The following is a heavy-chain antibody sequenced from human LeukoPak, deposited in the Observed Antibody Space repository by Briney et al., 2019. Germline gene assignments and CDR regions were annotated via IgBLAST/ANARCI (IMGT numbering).Heavy chain of an antibody. D-gene: IGHD3-10*01. CDR3: ARDGGFYYTASPNSWFDP. CDR1: GFSINSDDC. Sequence: SETLSLTCIVSGFSINSDDCWGWLRPPPGKGLECIGMISNGGSPYYAASLKGRVTMSIDIPNNQFSLRLSSVTAADTAVYYCARDGGFYYTASPNSWFDPWGQGTLVTVSS. J-gene: IGHJ5*02. CDR2: ISNGGSP. V-gene: IGHV4-38-2*02.